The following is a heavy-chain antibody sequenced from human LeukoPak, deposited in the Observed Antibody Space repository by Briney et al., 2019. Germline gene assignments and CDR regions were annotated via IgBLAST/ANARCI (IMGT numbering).Heavy chain of an antibody. J-gene: IGHJ5*02. Sequence: ASVKVSCKASGYTFSGYYIFWVRRAPGQGLEWMGWINPNSGGTNYAPEFQGRLTMTRDTSITTAYMELSTPRSDDTAVYYCALIGDHAWFDPWGQGTLVTVSS. CDR1: GYTFSGYY. CDR2: INPNSGGT. CDR3: ALIGDHAWFDP. D-gene: IGHD3-10*01. V-gene: IGHV1-2*02.